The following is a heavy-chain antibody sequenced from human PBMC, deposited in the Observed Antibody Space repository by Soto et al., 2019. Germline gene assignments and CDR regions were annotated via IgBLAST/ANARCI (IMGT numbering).Heavy chain of an antibody. J-gene: IGHJ6*02. Sequence: VASVKVSCKASGYTFSNFAMHWVRQAPGQRLEWMGWINPGNGNTKYSQTFQGRVTITRDTSASTAYMELSSLRSEDTAVYYCARAVARLLKTIYYYCGMDVCGQVSTFT. CDR2: INPGNGNT. CDR3: ARAVARLLKTIYYYCGMDV. CDR1: GYTFSNFA. V-gene: IGHV1-3*01. D-gene: IGHD5-12*01.